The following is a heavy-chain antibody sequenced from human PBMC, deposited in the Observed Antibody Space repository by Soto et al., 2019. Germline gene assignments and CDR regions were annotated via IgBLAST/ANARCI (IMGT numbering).Heavy chain of an antibody. CDR2: IYYSGST. CDR1: GGSISSYY. Sequence: PSETLSLTSTVSGGSISSYYWSWIRQPPGKGLEWIGYIYYSGSTNYNPSLKSRVTISVDTSKNQFSLKLSSVTAADTAVYYCARGPLGRGSGSYFFGDYYYYGMDVWGQGTTVTVSS. D-gene: IGHD3-10*01. CDR3: ARGPLGRGSGSYFFGDYYYYGMDV. V-gene: IGHV4-59*01. J-gene: IGHJ6*02.